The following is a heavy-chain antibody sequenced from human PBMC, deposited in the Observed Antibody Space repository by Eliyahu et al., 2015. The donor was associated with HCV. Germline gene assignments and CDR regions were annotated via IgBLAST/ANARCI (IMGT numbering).Heavy chain of an antibody. CDR1: XGPFSGFY. CDR3: ARGMTYFDVVTGNYGRGPFDM. D-gene: IGHD3-9*01. Sequence: QVKLQQWGAGLLKPSETLSLTCVVSXGPFSGFYWSWIRQSPGXGXEWIGEINQSGSANYNPSLKSRVTISVDASKSEFSLELNSVSAADTAVYYCARGMTYFDVVTGNYGRGPFDMWGQGTMVTVSS. CDR2: INQSGSA. J-gene: IGHJ3*02. V-gene: IGHV4-34*01.